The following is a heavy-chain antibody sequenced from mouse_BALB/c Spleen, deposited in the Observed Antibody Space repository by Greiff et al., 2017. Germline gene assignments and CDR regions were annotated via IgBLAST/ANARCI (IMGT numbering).Heavy chain of an antibody. CDR3: ARKGDGYDRYYYAMDY. CDR2: IWSGGST. Sequence: QVQLKQSGPGLVQPSQSLSITCTVSGFSLTSYGVHWVRQSPGKGLEWLGVIWSGGSTDYNAAFISRLSISKDNSKSQVFFKMNSLQANDTAIYYCARKGDGYDRYYYAMDYWGQGTSVTVSS. J-gene: IGHJ4*01. CDR1: GFSLTSYG. V-gene: IGHV2-2*02. D-gene: IGHD2-2*01.